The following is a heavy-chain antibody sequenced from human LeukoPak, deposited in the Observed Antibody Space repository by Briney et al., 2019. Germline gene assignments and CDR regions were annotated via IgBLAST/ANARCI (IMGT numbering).Heavy chain of an antibody. J-gene: IGHJ4*02. Sequence: ASVKVSCKASGYSFTSYYMHWVRQAPGQGLEWMGLINPSGSSTTYAQRFQGRVTMTTDTSTSTAYMELRSLRSDDTAVYYCARDSNHLLGYCSSTSCGDYWGQGTLVTVSS. D-gene: IGHD2-2*01. CDR3: ARDSNHLLGYCSSTSCGDY. CDR2: INPSGSST. CDR1: GYSFTSYY. V-gene: IGHV1-46*01.